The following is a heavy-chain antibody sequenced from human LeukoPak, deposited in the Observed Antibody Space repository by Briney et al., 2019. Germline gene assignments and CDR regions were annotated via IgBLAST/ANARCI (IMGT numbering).Heavy chain of an antibody. V-gene: IGHV1-69*13. D-gene: IGHD2-2*01. J-gene: IGHJ6*02. Sequence: ASVKVSCKASGGTFSCYAISWVRQAPGQGLEWMGGIIPIFGTANYAQKFQGRVTITADESTSTAYMELSSLRSEDTAVYYCARTRSIVVVPAGHYGMDVWGQGTTVTVSS. CDR2: IIPIFGTA. CDR3: ARTRSIVVVPAGHYGMDV. CDR1: GGTFSCYA.